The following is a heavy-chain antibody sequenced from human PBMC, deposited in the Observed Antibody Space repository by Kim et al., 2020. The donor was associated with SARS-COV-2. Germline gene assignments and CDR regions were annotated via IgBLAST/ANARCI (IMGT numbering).Heavy chain of an antibody. D-gene: IGHD3-22*01. V-gene: IGHV3-23*01. J-gene: IGHJ3*02. Sequence: GGSLRLSCAASGFTFSNYAMDWVRQAPGKGLEWVSDISGSGATTYYADSVRGRFTVSRDNSKSTLYLQMSSLRAEDTAVYYCAGSGYYDSSGDAFDIWG. CDR2: ISGSGATT. CDR3: AGSGYYDSSGDAFDI. CDR1: GFTFSNYA.